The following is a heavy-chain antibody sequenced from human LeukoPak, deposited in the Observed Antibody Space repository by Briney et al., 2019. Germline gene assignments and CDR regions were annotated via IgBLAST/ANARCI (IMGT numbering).Heavy chain of an antibody. CDR3: ARNGRYCSSTSCYVVD. CDR1: GYTFTSYA. Sequence: ASVKVSCKASGYTFTSYAMHWVRQAPGKGLEWMGGFDPKDGKTVYAQKFRGRVTMTEDTSTDTAYMELNSLRSEDTAVYYCARNGRYCSSTSCYVVDWGQGTLVTVSS. D-gene: IGHD2-2*01. V-gene: IGHV1-24*01. J-gene: IGHJ4*02. CDR2: FDPKDGKT.